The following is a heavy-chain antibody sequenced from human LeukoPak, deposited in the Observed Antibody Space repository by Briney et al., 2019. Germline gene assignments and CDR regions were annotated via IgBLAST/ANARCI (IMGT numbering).Heavy chain of an antibody. J-gene: IGHJ5*02. D-gene: IGHD3-22*01. Sequence: SETLSLTCNVSGASISNYYWSWIRQPPGKGLEWIGDIYYSGSTNYNPSLKSRVTISVDTSKNQFSLKLSSVTAADTAVYYCARALGFYYDSSGYPSWFDPWGQGTLVTVSS. CDR2: IYYSGST. V-gene: IGHV4-59*01. CDR3: ARALGFYYDSSGYPSWFDP. CDR1: GASISNYY.